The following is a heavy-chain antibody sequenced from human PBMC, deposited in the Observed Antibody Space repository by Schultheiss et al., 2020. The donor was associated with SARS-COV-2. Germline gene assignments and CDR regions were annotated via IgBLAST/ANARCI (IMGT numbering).Heavy chain of an antibody. CDR2: IWYDGSNK. Sequence: GGSLRLSCAASGFTFSSYAMHWVRQAPGKGLEWVAVIWYDGSNKYYADSVKGRFTISRDNSKNTLYLQMNSLRVEDTAVYYCARVPITMIVVGHAFDIWGQGTMVTVSS. CDR3: ARVPITMIVVGHAFDI. CDR1: GFTFSSYA. D-gene: IGHD3-22*01. V-gene: IGHV3-33*08. J-gene: IGHJ3*02.